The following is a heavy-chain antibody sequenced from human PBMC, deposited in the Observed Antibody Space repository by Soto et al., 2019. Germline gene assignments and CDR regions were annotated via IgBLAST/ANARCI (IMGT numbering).Heavy chain of an antibody. Sequence: SETLSLTFTISGSPISTNSYHGCWIRQPPRKGQERMGRIYYRGSTFYNPSLKSRVTISVDMFNNQFSLKLSFVTAADTAVYYCARHGMDYYDSSGYYYSPYDFDYWGQG. CDR1: GSPISTNSYH. CDR2: IYYRGST. CDR3: ARHGMDYYDSSGYYYSPYDFDY. J-gene: IGHJ4*02. D-gene: IGHD3-22*01. V-gene: IGHV4-39*01.